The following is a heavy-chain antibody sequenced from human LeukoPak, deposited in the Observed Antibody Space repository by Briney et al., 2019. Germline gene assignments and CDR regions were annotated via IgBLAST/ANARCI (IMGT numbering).Heavy chain of an antibody. Sequence: PGGSLRLSCAASGFTFSNYGMAWVRQAPGKELEWVSTIAVVGGNTHYADSVEGRFTISRQDSNNALHLQLNSLRAEDTAIYYCARDCCSGGGPLDIWGQGTLVTVSS. D-gene: IGHD2-15*01. V-gene: IGHV3-23*01. CDR2: IAVVGGNT. CDR3: ARDCCSGGGPLDI. CDR1: GFTFSNYG. J-gene: IGHJ4*02.